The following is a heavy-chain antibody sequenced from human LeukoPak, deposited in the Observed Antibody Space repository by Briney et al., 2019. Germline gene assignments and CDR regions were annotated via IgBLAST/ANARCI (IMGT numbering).Heavy chain of an antibody. CDR2: IYYSGST. Sequence: PSETLSLTCTVSGGSISSSSYYWGWIRQPPGKGLEWIGSIYYSGSTYYNPSLKSRVTISVDTSKNQFSLKLSSVTAADTAVYYCAQTTVVTGPTFAFDIWGQGTMVTVSS. CDR3: AQTTVVTGPTFAFDI. D-gene: IGHD4-23*01. CDR1: GGSISSSSYY. J-gene: IGHJ3*02. V-gene: IGHV4-39*07.